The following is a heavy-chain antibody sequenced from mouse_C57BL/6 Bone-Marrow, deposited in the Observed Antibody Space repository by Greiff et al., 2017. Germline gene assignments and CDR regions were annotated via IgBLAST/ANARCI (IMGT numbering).Heavy chain of an antibody. D-gene: IGHD1-1*01. J-gene: IGHJ2*01. CDR1: GYTFTSYW. CDR2: IDPSDSYT. Sequence: QVQLQQPGAELVMPGASVKLSCKASGYTFTSYWMHWVKQRPGQGLEWIGEIDPSDSYTNYNQKFKGKSTLTVDKSSSTAYMQLSSLTSEDSAVSSSARAILRRYFAYSFPLPTLPVSS. CDR3: ARAILRRYFAY. V-gene: IGHV1-69*01.